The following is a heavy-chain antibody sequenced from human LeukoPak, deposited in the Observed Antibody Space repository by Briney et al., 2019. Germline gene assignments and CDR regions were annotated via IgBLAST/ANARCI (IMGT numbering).Heavy chain of an antibody. Sequence: GGSLRLSCAASGFIFSSYGMHWVRQAPGRGLGWGAFIRYDGSNKYYASSVKGRFTNSRDKSQNPPYLQMNRLRAEDTAVYYWAKSPPGLGKRYYMDVWGKGTTVTVSS. CDR1: GFIFSSYG. D-gene: IGHD7-27*01. CDR3: AKSPPGLGKRYYMDV. J-gene: IGHJ6*03. V-gene: IGHV3-30*02. CDR2: IRYDGSNK.